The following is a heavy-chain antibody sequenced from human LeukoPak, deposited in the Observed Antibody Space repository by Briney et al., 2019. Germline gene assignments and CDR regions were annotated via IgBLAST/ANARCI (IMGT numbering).Heavy chain of an antibody. V-gene: IGHV3-7*03. CDR1: GFTFSSSW. CDR2: IKQDGSEK. Sequence: GGSLRLSCVASGFTFSSSWMSWVRQAPGKGLEWVANIKQDGSEKSYVESVRGRFTISRDNAKNSLYPQLNSLRAEDTALYYCARDNPPDYWGQGTLVTVSS. J-gene: IGHJ4*02. CDR3: ARDNPPDY.